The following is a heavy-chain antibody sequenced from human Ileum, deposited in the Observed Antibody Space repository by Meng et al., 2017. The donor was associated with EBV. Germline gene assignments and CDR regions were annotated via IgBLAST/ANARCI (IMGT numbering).Heavy chain of an antibody. V-gene: IGHV4-4*03. CDR1: GDSISNEHW. J-gene: IGHJ4*02. Sequence: VRARGGGRGRVGPPGTLSLTCSVSGDSISNEHWWSGVRQSPGKGREWIGEIHHTRGPNYNPSLKSRVIISVDKSNNHFSLRLSAVTAADTAVYYCASNGAFSLDHWGQGTLVTVSS. D-gene: IGHD2-8*01. CDR2: IHHTRGP. CDR3: ASNGAFSLDH.